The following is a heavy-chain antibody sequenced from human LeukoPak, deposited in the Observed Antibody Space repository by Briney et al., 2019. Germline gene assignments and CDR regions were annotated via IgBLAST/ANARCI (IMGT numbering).Heavy chain of an antibody. D-gene: IGHD3-22*01. Sequence: GGSLRLSCAASGFTFSSYAMHWVRQAPGKGLEWVAVISYDGSNKYYADSVKGRFTISRDNSKNTLYLQMNSLRAEDTAVYYCANQPYDSSGYLFDYWGQGTLVTVSS. CDR2: ISYDGSNK. CDR1: GFTFSSYA. CDR3: ANQPYDSSGYLFDY. V-gene: IGHV3-30-3*01. J-gene: IGHJ4*02.